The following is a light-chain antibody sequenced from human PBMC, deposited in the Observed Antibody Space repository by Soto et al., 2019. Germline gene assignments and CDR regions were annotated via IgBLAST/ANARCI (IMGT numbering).Light chain of an antibody. CDR3: QQYNSYWT. Sequence: EIVLTQSPGTLSLSPWERATLSCRASQSVSSSYLAWYQQKPGQAPRFLIYGASNRATGIPDRFSGSGSGTDFTLTISSLQPDDFATYYCQQYNSYWTFGQGTKVDIK. CDR2: GAS. CDR1: QSVSSSY. V-gene: IGKV3-20*01. J-gene: IGKJ1*01.